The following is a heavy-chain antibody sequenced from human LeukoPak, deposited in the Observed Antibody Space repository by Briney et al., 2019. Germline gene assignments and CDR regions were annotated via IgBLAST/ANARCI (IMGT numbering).Heavy chain of an antibody. Sequence: GGSLRLSCAASGFTFSSYGMHWVRQSPGKGLEWGAVILYDGSNKYYADSVKGRFTISRDNSKNTLYLQMDSLRAEDTAVYYCAKDRSRGSGWYDEYFQHWGQGTLVTVSS. J-gene: IGHJ1*01. CDR3: AKDRSRGSGWYDEYFQH. CDR1: GFTFSSYG. V-gene: IGHV3-30*18. D-gene: IGHD6-19*01. CDR2: ILYDGSNK.